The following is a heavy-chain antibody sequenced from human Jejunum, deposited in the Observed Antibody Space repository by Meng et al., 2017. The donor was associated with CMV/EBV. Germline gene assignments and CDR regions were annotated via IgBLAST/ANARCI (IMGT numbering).Heavy chain of an antibody. Sequence: TFTGYYMHWVRQAPGQGLEWMGWINPNSGGTNYAQKFQGRVTMTRDTSISTAYMELSRLRSDDTAVYYCARGPNIVVVPAAKYFQHWGQGTLVTVSS. CDR2: INPNSGGT. V-gene: IGHV1-2*02. CDR1: TFTGYY. J-gene: IGHJ1*01. CDR3: ARGPNIVVVPAAKYFQH. D-gene: IGHD2-2*01.